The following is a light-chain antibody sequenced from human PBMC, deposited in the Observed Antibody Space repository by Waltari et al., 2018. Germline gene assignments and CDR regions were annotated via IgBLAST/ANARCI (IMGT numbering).Light chain of an antibody. CDR1: SSDIGSHNH. CDR2: EVS. V-gene: IGLV2-23*02. CDR3: SLHPTGSTVI. J-gene: IGLJ2*01. Sequence: QSALTQPASVSGSPGQSITISCTGTSSDIGSHNHVSWYQHHPGKAPKFMIYEVSERPSGVSTRFSGSKSGNTASLTISGLQAEDEADYYCSLHPTGSTVIFGGGTKLTVL.